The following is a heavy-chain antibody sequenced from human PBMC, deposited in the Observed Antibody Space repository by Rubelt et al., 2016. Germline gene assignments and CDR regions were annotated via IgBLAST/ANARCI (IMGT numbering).Heavy chain of an antibody. CDR1: GGSISSYY. CDR2: IYYSGST. V-gene: IGHV4-59*01. J-gene: IGHJ6*03. CDR3: ARGPVVPAAIPGNYYYYMDV. Sequence: QVQLQQWGAGLLKPSETLSLTCTVSGGSISSYYWSWIRQPPGKGLEWIGYIYYSGSTNYNPSLKGGVTIAVDTSKTQFALKLSSVTAADTAVYYCARGPVVPAAIPGNYYYYMDVWGKGTTVTVSS. D-gene: IGHD2-2*01.